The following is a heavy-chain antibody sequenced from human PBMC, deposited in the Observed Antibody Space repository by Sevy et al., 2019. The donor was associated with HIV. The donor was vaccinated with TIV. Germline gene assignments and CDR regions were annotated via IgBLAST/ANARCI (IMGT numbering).Heavy chain of an antibody. CDR1: GYSFTSYW. J-gene: IGHJ4*02. CDR2: IYPGDSDA. V-gene: IGHV5-51*01. Sequence: GESLKISCKGSGYSFTSYWIGWVRQMPGKGLECMGIIYPGDSDARYSPSFQGQITISADKSISTAYLQWSSLKAADTAMYYCATRSSDNVDSHFDYWGQGTLVTVSS. D-gene: IGHD1-20*01. CDR3: ATRSSDNVDSHFDY.